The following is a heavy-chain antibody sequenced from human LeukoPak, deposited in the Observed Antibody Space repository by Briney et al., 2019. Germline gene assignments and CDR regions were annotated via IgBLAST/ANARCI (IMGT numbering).Heavy chain of an antibody. Sequence: GGSLRLSCAASGFTFSSYSMNWVRQAPGKGLEWVSSISSSSSYIYYADSVKGRFTISRDNSKNTLYLQMNSLRAEDTAVYYCASGYSGYDGDRYGMDVWGQGTTVTVSS. D-gene: IGHD5-12*01. CDR3: ASGYSGYDGDRYGMDV. J-gene: IGHJ6*02. CDR1: GFTFSSYS. CDR2: ISSSSSYI. V-gene: IGHV3-21*04.